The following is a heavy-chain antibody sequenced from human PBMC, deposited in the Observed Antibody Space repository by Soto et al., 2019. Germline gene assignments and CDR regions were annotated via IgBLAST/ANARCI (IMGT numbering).Heavy chain of an antibody. CDR2: IYYSGST. CDR1: GGSISSYY. J-gene: IGHJ5*02. V-gene: IGHV4-59*01. Sequence: QVQLQESGPGLVKPSETLSLTCTVSGGSISSYYWSWIRQPPAKGLEWIGYIYYSGSTNYNPSLKSRVTISVDTSKNQFSLKLSSVTAADTAVYYCARAHPPSVTTMRWFDPWGQGTLVTVSS. D-gene: IGHD4-17*01. CDR3: ARAHPPSVTTMRWFDP.